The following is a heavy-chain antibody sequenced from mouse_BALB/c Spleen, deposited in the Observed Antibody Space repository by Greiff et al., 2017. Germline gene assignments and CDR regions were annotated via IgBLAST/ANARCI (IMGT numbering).Heavy chain of an antibody. CDR2: IDPANGNT. J-gene: IGHJ4*01. Sequence: EVQLQQSGAELVKPGASVKLSCTASGFNIKDTYMHWVKQRPEQGLEWIGRIDPANGNTKYDPKFQGKATITADTSSNTAYLQLSSLTSEDTAVYYCARSRGNYVGNAMDYWGQGTSVTISS. CDR1: GFNIKDTY. CDR3: ARSRGNYVGNAMDY. V-gene: IGHV14-3*02. D-gene: IGHD2-1*01.